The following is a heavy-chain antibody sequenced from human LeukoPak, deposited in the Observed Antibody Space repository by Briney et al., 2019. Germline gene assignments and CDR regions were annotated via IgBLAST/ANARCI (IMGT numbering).Heavy chain of an antibody. CDR3: ARVRKQYYYDDSHHRDASDI. Sequence: GGSLRLSCATSGFTFGDYGMNWVRQAPGKGLEWVSNINWDGRNVDYADSVKGRFTISRDKAKKSLHLQMNSLRAEDTAVYYCARVRKQYYYDDSHHRDASDIWGQGTMVIVSS. V-gene: IGHV3-20*04. D-gene: IGHD3-22*01. CDR1: GFTFGDYG. CDR2: INWDGRNV. J-gene: IGHJ3*02.